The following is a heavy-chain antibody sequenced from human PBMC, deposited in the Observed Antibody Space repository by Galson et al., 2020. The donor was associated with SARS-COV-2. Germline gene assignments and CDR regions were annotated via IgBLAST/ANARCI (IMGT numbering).Heavy chain of an antibody. V-gene: IGHV1-8*01. J-gene: IGHJ6*02. CDR1: GYTFTSYD. CDR2: MNPNSGNT. Sequence: ASVKVSCKASGYTFTSYDINWVRQATGQGLEWMGWMNPNSGNTGYAQKFQGRVTMTRNTSISTAYMELSSLRSEDTAVYYCARKHYYYYGMDVWGQGTTVTVSS. CDR3: ARKHYYYYGMDV.